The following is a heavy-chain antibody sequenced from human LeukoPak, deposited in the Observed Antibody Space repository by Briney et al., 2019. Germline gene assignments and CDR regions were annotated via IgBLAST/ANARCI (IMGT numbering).Heavy chain of an antibody. CDR1: GLTFSNFW. J-gene: IGHJ4*02. Sequence: GGSLRLSCATSGLTFSNFWMAWVRQAPGKGLEWVANINQNGGEKYYADSVKGRFTISRDNAKNSLYLQMNSLRVEDTAVYYCTRALDYWGQGTLVTVSS. V-gene: IGHV3-7*04. CDR2: INQNGGEK. CDR3: TRALDY.